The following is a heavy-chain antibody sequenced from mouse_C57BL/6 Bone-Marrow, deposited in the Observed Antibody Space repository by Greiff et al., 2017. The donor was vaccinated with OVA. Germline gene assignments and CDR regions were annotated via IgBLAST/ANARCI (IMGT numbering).Heavy chain of an antibody. D-gene: IGHD1-1*01. Sequence: VQLQQSGAELVRPGASVKLSCTASGFNIKDDYMHWVKQRPEQGLEWIGWIDPENGDTEYASQFQGKATITADTSSNTAYLQLSSLTSEDTAVYYCTTKDYYGSSYYAMDYWGQGTSVTVSS. CDR3: TTKDYYGSSYYAMDY. J-gene: IGHJ4*01. CDR1: GFNIKDDY. CDR2: IDPENGDT. V-gene: IGHV14-4*01.